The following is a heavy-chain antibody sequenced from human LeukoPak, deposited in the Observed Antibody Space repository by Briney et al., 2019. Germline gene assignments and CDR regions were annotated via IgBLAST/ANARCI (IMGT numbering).Heavy chain of an antibody. V-gene: IGHV3-11*01. CDR1: GFTFSDYY. D-gene: IGHD3-10*01. Sequence: GGSLRLSCAASGFTFSDYYMSWNRQAPGKGLEWVSYISSSGSTIYYADSVKGRFTISRDNAKNSLYLQMNSLRAEDTAVYYCARDEGGTMVRGARYYYYGMDVWGQGTTVTVSS. J-gene: IGHJ6*02. CDR3: ARDEGGTMVRGARYYYYGMDV. CDR2: ISSSGSTI.